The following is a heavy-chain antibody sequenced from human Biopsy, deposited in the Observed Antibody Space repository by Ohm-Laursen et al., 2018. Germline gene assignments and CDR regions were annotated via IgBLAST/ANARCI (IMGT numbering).Heavy chain of an antibody. V-gene: IGHV3-30*18. CDR2: ISYDGINK. CDR3: LKEAATGYYRTADF. J-gene: IGHJ4*02. Sequence: SLRLSCSASGFTFSSHGMHWVRQAPGKGLEWVAHISYDGINKHFADSVKGRFTISRDNSKNTLSLQMNSLRVEDTAMYYCLKEAATGYYRTADFWGQGTLVTVSS. D-gene: IGHD3-9*01. CDR1: GFTFSSHG.